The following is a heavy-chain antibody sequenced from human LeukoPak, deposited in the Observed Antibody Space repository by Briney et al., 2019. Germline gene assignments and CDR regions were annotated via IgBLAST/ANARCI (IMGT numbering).Heavy chain of an antibody. V-gene: IGHV3-66*01. D-gene: IGHD3-10*01. CDR1: GFTVSSHY. CDR3: ARDGLWFGELSLFDY. J-gene: IGHJ4*02. Sequence: GGSLRLSCAASGFTVSSHYMTWVRQAPGKGLEWVSGIYSSGNTYYADSVKGRFIITRDNSKNALYLQMNSLRVEDTAVYYCARDGLWFGELSLFDYWGQGTLVTVSS. CDR2: IYSSGNT.